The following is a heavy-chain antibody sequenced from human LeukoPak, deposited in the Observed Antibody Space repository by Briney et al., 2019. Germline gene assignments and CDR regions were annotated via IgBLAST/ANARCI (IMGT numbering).Heavy chain of an antibody. CDR2: ISYDGSNK. J-gene: IGHJ4*02. D-gene: IGHD2-15*01. Sequence: SCKASGYTFTSYAMHWVRQAPGKGLEWVAVISYDGSNKYYADSVKGRFTISRDNSKNTLYLQMNSLRAEDTAVYYCARDPGGHLDYWGQGTLVTVSS. CDR3: ARDPGGHLDY. CDR1: GYTFTSYA. V-gene: IGHV3-30-3*01.